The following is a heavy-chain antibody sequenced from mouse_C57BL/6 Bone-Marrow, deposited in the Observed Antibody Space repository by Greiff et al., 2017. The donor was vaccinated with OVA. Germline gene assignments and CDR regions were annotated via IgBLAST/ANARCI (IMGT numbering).Heavy chain of an antibody. J-gene: IGHJ4*01. CDR2: IYPGSGST. Sequence: QVQLQQPGAELVKPGASVKMSCKASGYTFTSYWITWVKQRPGQGLEWIGDIYPGSGSTNYNEKFKSKATLTVDTSSSTAYMQLSSLTSEDSAVYYCARDHYSNFYYAMEYWGQGTSVTVAS. D-gene: IGHD2-5*01. CDR3: ARDHYSNFYYAMEY. V-gene: IGHV1-55*01. CDR1: GYTFTSYW.